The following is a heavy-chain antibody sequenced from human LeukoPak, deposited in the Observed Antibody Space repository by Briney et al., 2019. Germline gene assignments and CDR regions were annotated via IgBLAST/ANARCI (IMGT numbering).Heavy chain of an antibody. Sequence: GGSLRLSCAASGFTFSSYAMSWVRQAPGKGLEWVSAIGGGGGSTYYADSVKGRFTISRDNSKNTLYLQMNSLRAEDTAVYYCANIYGDPVDYWGQGTLVTVSS. D-gene: IGHD4-17*01. CDR1: GFTFSSYA. CDR3: ANIYGDPVDY. CDR2: IGGGGGST. V-gene: IGHV3-23*01. J-gene: IGHJ4*02.